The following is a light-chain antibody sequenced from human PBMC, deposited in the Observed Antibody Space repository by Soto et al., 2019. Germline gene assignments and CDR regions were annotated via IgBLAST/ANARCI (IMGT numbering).Light chain of an antibody. Sequence: DIQMTQSPSSLSASVGDRVTITCRASQSISRNLNWYQHKPGKAPKLLIYAASSLQNGVPSRFSGGGSGTEFTLSISSLQTEDFGNYYCQQSYTTASITFGQGTRLEIK. CDR3: QQSYTTASIT. CDR1: QSISRN. J-gene: IGKJ5*01. V-gene: IGKV1-39*01. CDR2: AAS.